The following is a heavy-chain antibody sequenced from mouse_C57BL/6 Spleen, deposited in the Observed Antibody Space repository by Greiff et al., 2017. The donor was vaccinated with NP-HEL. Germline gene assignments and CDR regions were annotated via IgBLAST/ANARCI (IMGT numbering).Heavy chain of an antibody. CDR3: ARDSGYVENYFDY. CDR1: GYAFSSSW. J-gene: IGHJ2*01. D-gene: IGHD3-2*02. CDR2: IYPGDGDT. Sequence: QVQLKESGPELVKPGASVKISCKASGYAFSSSWMNWVKQRPGKGLEWIGRIYPGDGDTNYNGKFKGKATLTADKSSSTAYMQLSSLTSEDSAVYFCARDSGYVENYFDYWGQGTTLTVSS. V-gene: IGHV1-82*01.